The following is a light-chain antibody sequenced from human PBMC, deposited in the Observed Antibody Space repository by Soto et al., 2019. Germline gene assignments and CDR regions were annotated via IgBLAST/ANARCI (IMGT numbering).Light chain of an antibody. CDR1: SSDVSAYNY. CDR3: CSYAGSYTFV. CDR2: DVT. V-gene: IGLV2-11*01. J-gene: IGLJ1*01. Sequence: QSALTQPRSVSGSPGQSVTISCTGTSSDVSAYNYVSWYQQHPGKAPKLMIYDVTKRPSGVPDRFSASKSGNTASLTISGLQAEDEADYYCCSYAGSYTFVFGAETKVTVL.